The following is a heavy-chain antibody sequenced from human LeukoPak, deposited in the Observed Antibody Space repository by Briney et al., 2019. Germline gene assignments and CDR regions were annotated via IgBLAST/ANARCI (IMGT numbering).Heavy chain of an antibody. CDR3: ASYYYDSSGYYYYFDY. D-gene: IGHD3-22*01. CDR1: GFTFDDYG. CDR2: INRNGGST. Sequence: GGSLRLSCAASGFTFDDYGMSWVRQAPGKGLEWVSGINRNGGSTGYADSVKGRFTISRDNAKNSPYLQMNSLRAEDTALYYCASYYYDSSGYYYYFDYWGQGTLVTVSS. J-gene: IGHJ4*02. V-gene: IGHV3-20*04.